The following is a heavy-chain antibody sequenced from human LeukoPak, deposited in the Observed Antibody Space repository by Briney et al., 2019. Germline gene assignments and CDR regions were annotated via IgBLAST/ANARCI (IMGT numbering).Heavy chain of an antibody. D-gene: IGHD3-10*01. Sequence: PSETLSLTCTVSGGSISSSSYYWGWIRQPPGKGLERIGSIYYSGSTYYNPSLKSRVTISVDTSKNQFSLKLSSVTAADTAVYYCARQDLDMVRGVTSFDYWGQGTLVTVSS. V-gene: IGHV4-39*01. CDR1: GGSISSSSYY. J-gene: IGHJ4*02. CDR2: IYYSGST. CDR3: ARQDLDMVRGVTSFDY.